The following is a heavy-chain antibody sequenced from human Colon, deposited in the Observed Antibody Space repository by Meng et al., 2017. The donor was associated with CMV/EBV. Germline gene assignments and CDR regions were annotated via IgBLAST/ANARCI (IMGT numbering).Heavy chain of an antibody. Sequence: ASVKVSCKASGYPFTNYNINWVRQATGQGLEWMGWMNPQSGGTAYAQKFQGRVTMTRDTSITTAYLELRNLTSEDTAVYFCARGRVTTEGGRSWGQGTLVTVSS. J-gene: IGHJ4*02. CDR2: MNPQSGGT. V-gene: IGHV1-8*01. CDR3: ARGRVTTEGGRS. CDR1: GYPFTNYN. D-gene: IGHD2-21*02.